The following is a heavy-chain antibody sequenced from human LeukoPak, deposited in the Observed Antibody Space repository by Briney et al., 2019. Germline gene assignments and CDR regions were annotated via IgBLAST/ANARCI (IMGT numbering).Heavy chain of an antibody. D-gene: IGHD3-10*01. CDR1: GFTSSTYW. V-gene: IGHV3-7*01. CDR2: IKQDGSDK. CDR3: ARDYYGSGSHDY. J-gene: IGHJ4*02. Sequence: GGSLTLSCAASGFTSSTYWMSWVRQAPGKGLEWVGNIKQDGSDKYYVDSVKGRFTISRDNAKNSLYLQMISLRAEDTAIYYCARDYYGSGSHDYWGQGTLVTVSS.